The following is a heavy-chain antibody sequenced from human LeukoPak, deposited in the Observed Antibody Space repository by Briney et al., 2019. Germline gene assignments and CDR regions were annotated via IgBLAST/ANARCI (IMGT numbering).Heavy chain of an antibody. CDR2: ISGSGGST. J-gene: IGHJ3*02. Sequence: GGSLRLSCAASGFTFSSYAMSWVRQAPGKGLEWVSAISGSGGSTYYADSVKGRFTISRDNSKNTLYLQMSSLRAEDTAVYYCAKDDCSGGSCYSSGNDAFEIWGQGTMVTVSS. V-gene: IGHV3-23*01. CDR3: AKDDCSGGSCYSSGNDAFEI. CDR1: GFTFSSYA. D-gene: IGHD2-15*01.